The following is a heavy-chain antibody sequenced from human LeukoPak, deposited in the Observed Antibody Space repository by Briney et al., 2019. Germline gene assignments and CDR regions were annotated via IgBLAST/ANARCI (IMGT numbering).Heavy chain of an antibody. D-gene: IGHD4-23*01. Sequence: GASVKVSCKASGGTFGSYAISWVRQAPGQGLEWMGRIIPILGIANYAQKFQGRVTITADKSTSTAYMELSSLRSEDTAVYYCARVNATVASDYWGQGTLVTVSS. CDR3: ARVNATVASDY. CDR2: IIPILGIA. J-gene: IGHJ4*02. CDR1: GGTFGSYA. V-gene: IGHV1-69*04.